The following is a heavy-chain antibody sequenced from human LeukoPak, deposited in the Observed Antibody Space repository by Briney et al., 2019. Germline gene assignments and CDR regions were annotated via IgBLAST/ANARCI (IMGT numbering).Heavy chain of an antibody. CDR1: GFTFGDFA. Sequence: GGSLRLSCAASGFTFGDFAMHWVRQAPGKGLEWVSLISEDGDTYYGDSVKGRFTVSRDNSKNSLYLQMNSLRTEDTGLYYCARVRTAMEIGAYWGQGTLVTVSS. D-gene: IGHD5-18*01. J-gene: IGHJ4*02. CDR2: ISEDGDT. V-gene: IGHV3-43*02. CDR3: ARVRTAMEIGAY.